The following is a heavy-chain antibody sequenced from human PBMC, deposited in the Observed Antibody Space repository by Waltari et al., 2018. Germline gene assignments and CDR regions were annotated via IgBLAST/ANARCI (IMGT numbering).Heavy chain of an antibody. CDR1: GGTFSSYA. Sequence: QVQLVQSGAEVKKPGSSVKVSCKASGGTFSSYAISWVRQAPGQGLEWMGGIIPIFGTANYEQNVQGRVTITADESTSTAYMELSSLRSEDTAVYYCARDLKARSAFDIWGQGTMVTVSS. V-gene: IGHV1-69*12. CDR3: ARDLKARSAFDI. CDR2: IIPIFGTA. J-gene: IGHJ3*02.